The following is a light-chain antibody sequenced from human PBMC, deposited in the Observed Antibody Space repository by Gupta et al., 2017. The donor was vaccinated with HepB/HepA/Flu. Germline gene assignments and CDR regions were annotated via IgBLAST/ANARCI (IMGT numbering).Light chain of an antibody. CDR1: QTIATF. CDR3: QHSYSTPLN. Sequence: DIHMTQSPSSLSASVGDRVTITCQASQTIATFLNWYQQRPGKAPKLLIYGASTLQSGVPSRFSGSGSGTDFTLTISSLQPEDFATYYCQHSYSTPLNFGGGTKVEI. CDR2: GAS. J-gene: IGKJ4*01. V-gene: IGKV1-39*01.